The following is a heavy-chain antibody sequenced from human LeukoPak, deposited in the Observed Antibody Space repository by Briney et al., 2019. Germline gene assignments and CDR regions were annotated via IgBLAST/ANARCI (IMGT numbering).Heavy chain of an antibody. V-gene: IGHV1-46*01. Sequence: ASVKVSCKASGYTFTSYYMHWVGQAPGQGLEWMGIINPSGGSTSYAQKFQGRVTMTRDTSTSTVYMELSSLRSEDTAVYYCARDIPVVGATGGFDYWGQGTLVTVSS. CDR1: GYTFTSYY. CDR2: INPSGGST. CDR3: ARDIPVVGATGGFDY. J-gene: IGHJ4*02. D-gene: IGHD1-26*01.